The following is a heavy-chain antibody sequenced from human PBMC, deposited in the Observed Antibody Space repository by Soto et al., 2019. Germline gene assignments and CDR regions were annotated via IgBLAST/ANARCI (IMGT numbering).Heavy chain of an antibody. CDR1: GHSFSSYA. D-gene: IGHD3-22*01. CDR2: INTGNGIS. CDR3: AEDSGGYYY. V-gene: IGHV1-3*04. J-gene: IGHJ4*02. Sequence: QVQLVQSGAEVKPPGASVKVSSKASGHSFSSYAIHWVRQAPGQRLEWMGWINTGNGISKYSQKFQDRVTIAWDTSGITPYMEWSGLRFEDTAVYYCAEDSGGYYYWGQGPRVTVSS.